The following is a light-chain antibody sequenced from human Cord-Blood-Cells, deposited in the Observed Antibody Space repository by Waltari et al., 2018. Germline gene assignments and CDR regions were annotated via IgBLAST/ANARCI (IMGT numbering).Light chain of an antibody. CDR2: LNSDGSH. CDR3: QTWGTGYWV. Sequence: QLVLTQSPSASASLGASVKLTCNLSSGPSSYAIAWHQQQPEKGPRYLMKLNSDGSHSKGDGIPDRFSGSSSGAERYLTISSLQSEDEADYYCQTWGTGYWVFGGGTKLTVL. V-gene: IGLV4-69*01. J-gene: IGLJ3*02. CDR1: SGPSSYA.